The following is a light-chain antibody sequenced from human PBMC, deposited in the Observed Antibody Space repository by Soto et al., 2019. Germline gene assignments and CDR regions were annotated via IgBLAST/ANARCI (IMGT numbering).Light chain of an antibody. V-gene: IGKV3-20*01. J-gene: IGKJ2*01. CDR3: KQYDSSPYT. CDR2: GAS. CDR1: QSVSSSF. Sequence: EIVLTQSPGTLSLSPGEGATLSCRASQSVSSSFLAWYQQKPGQAPRLLIYGASSRATSIPDRFSGSGSGTDFTLTISRLEPEDFAVYYCKQYDSSPYTFGQGTKLEIK.